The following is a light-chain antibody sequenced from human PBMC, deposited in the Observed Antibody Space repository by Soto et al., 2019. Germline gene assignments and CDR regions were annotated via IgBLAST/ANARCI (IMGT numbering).Light chain of an antibody. Sequence: TQSPATLSLSPGERATLSCRASQSIHTSLAWYQQKSGKPPRLVIYDSTLRANGVPARFSGSGSGTEFTLTISSLQSEDFAVYYCQQYNNWPPITFGQGTRLEIK. J-gene: IGKJ5*01. CDR2: DST. CDR1: QSIHTS. V-gene: IGKV3D-15*01. CDR3: QQYNNWPPIT.